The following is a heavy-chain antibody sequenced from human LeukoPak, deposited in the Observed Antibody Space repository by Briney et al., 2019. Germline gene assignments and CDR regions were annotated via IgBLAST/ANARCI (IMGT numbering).Heavy chain of an antibody. CDR3: ARYPGRKTYYDILTGFDY. D-gene: IGHD3-9*01. CDR2: IYYSGST. J-gene: IGHJ4*02. Sequence: SETLSLTCTVSGGSISSYYWSWIRQPPGKGLEWIGYIYYSGSTNYNPSLKSRVTISVDTSKNQFSLKLSSVTAADTAVYYCARYPGRKTYYDILTGFDYWGQGTLVTVSS. CDR1: GGSISSYY. V-gene: IGHV4-59*01.